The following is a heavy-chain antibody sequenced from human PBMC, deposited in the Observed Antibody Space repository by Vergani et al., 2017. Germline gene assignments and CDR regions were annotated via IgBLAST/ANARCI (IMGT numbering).Heavy chain of an antibody. CDR2: ISARYPST. J-gene: IGHJ6*02. CDR1: GFTFSACP. D-gene: IGHD1-20*01. Sequence: EVQLLQSGGGVIQPGGSVRLSCAASGFTFSACPMTWVRQAPGKGLEWVSAISARYPSTYYADSVKGRFTITRDNSKNMLYLQMNSLRAEDTAVYYCARFLTGTTICYYYGMDVWGQGTTVTVSS. CDR3: ARFLTGTTICYYYGMDV. V-gene: IGHV3-23*01.